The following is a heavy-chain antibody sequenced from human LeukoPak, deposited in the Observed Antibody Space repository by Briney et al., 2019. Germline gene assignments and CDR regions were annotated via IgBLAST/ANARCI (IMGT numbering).Heavy chain of an antibody. CDR2: IRYDGSNK. J-gene: IGHJ4*02. D-gene: IGHD6-13*01. V-gene: IGHV3-30*02. CDR1: GFTFSSYG. Sequence: GGSLRLSCAASGFTFSSYGMHWVRQAPAKGLEWVAFIRYDGSNKYYADSVKGRFTISRDNSKNTLYLQMNSLRAEDTAVYYCAKDRSTYSSGWFALAYYFDYWGQGTLVTVSS. CDR3: AKDRSTYSSGWFALAYYFDY.